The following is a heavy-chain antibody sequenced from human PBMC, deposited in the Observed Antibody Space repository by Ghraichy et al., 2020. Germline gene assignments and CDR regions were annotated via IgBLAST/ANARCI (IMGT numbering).Heavy chain of an antibody. CDR2: ITTSSRSI. V-gene: IGHV3-48*02. CDR1: GFTFSGYN. Sequence: GEYLNISCVGSGFTFSGYNMNWVRQSPGKGLEWVSYITTSSRSIFYADSVKGRFTVSRDNAQNSLYLQMNSLRDEDTAVYYCARASKVVRFYYYDGMDVWGQGTTVTVSS. D-gene: IGHD4-23*01. CDR3: ARASKVVRFYYYDGMDV. J-gene: IGHJ6*02.